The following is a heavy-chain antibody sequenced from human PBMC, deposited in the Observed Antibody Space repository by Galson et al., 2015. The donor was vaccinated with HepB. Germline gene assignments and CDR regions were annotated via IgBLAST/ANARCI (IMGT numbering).Heavy chain of an antibody. J-gene: IGHJ4*02. V-gene: IGHV1-2*02. CDR1: GYTFTGYY. Sequence: SVKVSCKASGYTFTGYYIHWVRQAPGQGLEWMGWINPYSGDTNYAQNFQGRVTMTRDTSINTSYMELSRLTSDDTAVYYCSRASIRAHLDVGCWSQGTLVTVSS. CDR3: SRASIRAHLDVGC. D-gene: IGHD3/OR15-3a*01. CDR2: INPYSGDT.